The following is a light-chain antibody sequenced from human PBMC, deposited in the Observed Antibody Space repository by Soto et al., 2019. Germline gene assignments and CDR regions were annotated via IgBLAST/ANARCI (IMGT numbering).Light chain of an antibody. CDR2: GNS. J-gene: IGLJ1*01. CDR3: QSYDSTLSARYV. V-gene: IGLV1-40*01. Sequence: QPVLTQPPSVSGAPGQRVTISCTGSSSNIGAGYGVHWYQQLPGTAPRLLISGNSNRPSGVPDRFSGSTSGTSASLAISGLQAEDEGDYYCQSYDSTLSARYVFGTGTKLTVL. CDR1: SSNIGAGYG.